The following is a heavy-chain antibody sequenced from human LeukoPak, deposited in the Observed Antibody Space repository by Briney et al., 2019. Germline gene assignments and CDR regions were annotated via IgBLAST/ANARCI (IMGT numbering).Heavy chain of an antibody. CDR1: GYSIPTYW. CDR2: IYPDESNI. J-gene: IGHJ4*02. Sequence: GESLKISCKGSGYSIPTYWIAWGRQMPGKGLEWMGIIYPDESNIRYSPSFQGQVTISADKSISTAYLQWSSLKASDTAMYYCARPPSRGYSSSFEYWGQGTLVTVSS. D-gene: IGHD2-2*03. CDR3: ARPPSRGYSSSFEY. V-gene: IGHV5-51*01.